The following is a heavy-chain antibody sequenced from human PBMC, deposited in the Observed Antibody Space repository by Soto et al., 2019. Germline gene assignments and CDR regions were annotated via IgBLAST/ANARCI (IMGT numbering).Heavy chain of an antibody. D-gene: IGHD6-19*01. CDR1: GYTFTRYS. J-gene: IGHJ4*02. V-gene: IGHV1-3*01. CDR3: ARDGWYTFDY. Sequence: ASVKVSCKASGYTFTRYSMHWVRQAPGQSLEWMGWFNAGSGNTKYSQKFQGRVTFTRDTSASTDYMELSSLRSEDTALYYCARDGWYTFDYWGQGTLVTVSS. CDR2: FNAGSGNT.